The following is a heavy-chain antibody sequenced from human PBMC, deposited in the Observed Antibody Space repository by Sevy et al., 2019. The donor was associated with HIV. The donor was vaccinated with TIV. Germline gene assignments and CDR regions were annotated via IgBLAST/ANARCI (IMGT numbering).Heavy chain of an antibody. CDR3: ARQGGLVDRAFDY. V-gene: IGHV4-39*01. J-gene: IGHJ4*02. Sequence: SETLSLTCTVSGVSMSGRSYDWGWIRQPPGKGLEWIASFFFTGSTYYNPSLKGRVTISVDTSKSQFSLKLNSVTAADTALYYCARQGGLVDRAFDYWGQGTLVTVSS. D-gene: IGHD3-10*01. CDR1: GVSMSGRSYD. CDR2: FFFTGST.